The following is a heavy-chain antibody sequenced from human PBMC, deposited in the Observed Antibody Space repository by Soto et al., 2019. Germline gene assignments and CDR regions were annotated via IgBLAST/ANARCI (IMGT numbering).Heavy chain of an antibody. D-gene: IGHD2-2*01. CDR1: GYTFTSYY. V-gene: IGHV1-46*03. J-gene: IGHJ4*02. Sequence: GASVKVSCKASGYTFTSYYMHWVRQAPGQGLEWMGIINPSGGSTSYAQKFQGRVTMTRDTSTSTVYMELSSLRSEDTAVYYCARVMRDCSSTSCYGRYFDDWGQGTLVTVSS. CDR3: ARVMRDCSSTSCYGRYFDD. CDR2: INPSGGST.